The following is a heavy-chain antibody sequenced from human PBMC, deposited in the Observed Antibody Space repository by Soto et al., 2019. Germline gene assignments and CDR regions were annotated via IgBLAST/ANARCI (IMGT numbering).Heavy chain of an antibody. CDR3: ARVYCSGGGCYGIDY. J-gene: IGHJ4*02. V-gene: IGHV1-46*01. Sequence: GASVKVSCKASGYAFTRHYMHWVRQAPGQGLEWMGIINPSGGSTSYAQKFQGRVTMTRDTSTSTVYMELSSLRSEDTAVYYCARVYCSGGGCYGIDYWGQGTLVTVSS. D-gene: IGHD2-15*01. CDR2: INPSGGST. CDR1: GYAFTRHY.